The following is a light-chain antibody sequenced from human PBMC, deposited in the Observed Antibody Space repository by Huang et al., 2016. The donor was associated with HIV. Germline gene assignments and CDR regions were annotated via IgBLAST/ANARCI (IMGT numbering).Light chain of an antibody. J-gene: IGKJ1*01. CDR1: QSVSSN. CDR2: GAS. CDR3: QQCNNWPLT. Sequence: EIVMTQSPATLSVSPGERATLSCRASQSVSSNLAWYQQKPGQAPRLLIYGASTRATGIPARFRGSGSGTEFTLTISSRQSEDFAVYYCQQCNNWPLTFGQGTKVEIK. V-gene: IGKV3-15*01.